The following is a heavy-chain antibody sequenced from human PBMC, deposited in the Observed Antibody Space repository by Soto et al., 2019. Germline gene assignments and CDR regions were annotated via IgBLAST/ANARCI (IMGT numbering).Heavy chain of an antibody. J-gene: IGHJ4*02. V-gene: IGHV3-30*18. CDR2: ISYDGSNK. Sequence: VQLVESGGGLVQPGRSLRLSCAASGFTFDDYAMHWVRQAPGKGLEWVAVISYDGSNKYYADSVKGRFTISRDNSKNTLYLQMNSLRAEDTAVYYCAKSITIFGVVIVLPDYWGQGTLVTVSS. CDR3: AKSITIFGVVIVLPDY. D-gene: IGHD3-3*01. CDR1: GFTFDDYA.